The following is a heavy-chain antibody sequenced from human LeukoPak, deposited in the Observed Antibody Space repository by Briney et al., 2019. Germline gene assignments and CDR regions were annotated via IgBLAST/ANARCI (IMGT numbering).Heavy chain of an antibody. CDR2: IKQDGSEK. V-gene: IGHV3-7*01. D-gene: IGHD2-2*01. CDR3: ARVEGAYCSSTSCLTGLDY. Sequence: GGSLRLSCAASGFTFSSYWMSWVRQAPGKGLEWVANIKQDGSEKYYVDSVKGRFTISRDNAKNSLYLQMNSLRAEDTAVYYCARVEGAYCSSTSCLTGLDYWGQGTLVTVSS. J-gene: IGHJ4*02. CDR1: GFTFSSYW.